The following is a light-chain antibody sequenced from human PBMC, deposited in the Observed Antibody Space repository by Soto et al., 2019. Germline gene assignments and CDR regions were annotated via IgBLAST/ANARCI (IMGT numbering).Light chain of an antibody. CDR2: EVS. Sequence: QSVLTQPASVSGSPGQSITISCTGTSSDVGDYNYVSWYQQHPGKAPKLMIYEVSNRPSGVSNRFSGSKSGNTASLTISGLQAEDEADYYCSSYTSSSTLNFGGGTKLTVL. CDR1: SSDVGDYNY. CDR3: SSYTSSSTLN. J-gene: IGLJ2*01. V-gene: IGLV2-14*01.